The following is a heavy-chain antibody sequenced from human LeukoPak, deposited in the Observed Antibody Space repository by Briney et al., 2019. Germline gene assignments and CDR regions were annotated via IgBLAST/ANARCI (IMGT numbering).Heavy chain of an antibody. Sequence: PSQTLSLTCAVSGGSISCGGYSWSWIRQSPGKGLEWTGYIYHSGSTYYNPSLKSRVTISVDRSKNQFSLKLSSVTAADTAVYYCARGRYCSSTSCYRRGYYYYGMDVWGQGTTVTVSS. CDR1: GGSISCGGYS. J-gene: IGHJ6*02. CDR3: ARGRYCSSTSCYRRGYYYYGMDV. V-gene: IGHV4-30-2*06. D-gene: IGHD2-2*02. CDR2: IYHSGST.